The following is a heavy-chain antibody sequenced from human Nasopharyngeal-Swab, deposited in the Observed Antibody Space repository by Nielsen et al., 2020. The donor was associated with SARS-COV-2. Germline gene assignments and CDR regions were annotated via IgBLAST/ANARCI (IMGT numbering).Heavy chain of an antibody. CDR1: GGSISSSSYY. D-gene: IGHD3-22*01. CDR3: ARPYYDSSGYDAWFDP. Sequence: SETLSLTCTVSGGSISSSSYYWGWIRQPPGKGLEWIGSMYYRGSTYYNPSLKSRATISVATSNNQFSLKLSSVTAADTAVYYCARPYYDSSGYDAWFDPWGQGTLVTVSS. J-gene: IGHJ5*02. CDR2: MYYRGST. V-gene: IGHV4-39*01.